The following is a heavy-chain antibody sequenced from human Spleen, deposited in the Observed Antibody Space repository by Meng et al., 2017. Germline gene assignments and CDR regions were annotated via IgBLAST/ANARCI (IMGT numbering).Heavy chain of an antibody. CDR3: ARGPTTMAHDFDY. D-gene: IGHD4-11*01. Sequence: QVRLPEAGPGLVKPSETLSLTCTISADAISSYYWSWIRQPPGKGLEWIGYIYYSGSTYYNPSLKSLVTISVDTSKNQFSLKLSSVTAADSAVYYCARGPTTMAHDFDYWGQGTLVTVSS. CDR2: IYYSGST. J-gene: IGHJ4*02. V-gene: IGHV4-59*12. CDR1: ADAISSYY.